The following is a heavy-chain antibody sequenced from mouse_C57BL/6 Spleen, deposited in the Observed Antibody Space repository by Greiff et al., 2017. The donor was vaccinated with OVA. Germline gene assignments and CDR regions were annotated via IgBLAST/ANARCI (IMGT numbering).Heavy chain of an antibody. CDR3: ARRRLDYDDYFDY. CDR1: GYSFTSYY. V-gene: IGHV1-66*01. D-gene: IGHD2-3*01. Sequence: QVQLQQSGPELVKPGASVKISCKASGYSFTSYYIHWVKQRPGQGLEWIGWIYPGSGNTKYNEKFKGKATLTADTSSSTAYMQLSSLTSEDSAVYYGARRRLDYDDYFDYWGQGTTLTVSS. CDR2: IYPGSGNT. J-gene: IGHJ2*01.